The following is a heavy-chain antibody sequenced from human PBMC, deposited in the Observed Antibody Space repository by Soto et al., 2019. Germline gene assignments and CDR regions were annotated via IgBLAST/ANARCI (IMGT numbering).Heavy chain of an antibody. D-gene: IGHD3-3*01. V-gene: IGHV4-4*07. CDR1: GGTLSGYY. CDR2: IYSSGST. CDR3: ARGQRFSDWFDP. J-gene: IGHJ5*02. Sequence: LSLTCTVTGGTLSGYYWTWIRQSAGGGLEWIGRIYSSGSTNYNPSLKSRVTISLDTSMNHFSLRLSSVTAADTAVYYCARGQRFSDWFDPWGQGTLVTVSS.